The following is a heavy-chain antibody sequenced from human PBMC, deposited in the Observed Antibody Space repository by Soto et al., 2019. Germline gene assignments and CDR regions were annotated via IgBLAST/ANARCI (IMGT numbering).Heavy chain of an antibody. D-gene: IGHD3-10*01. V-gene: IGHV3-23*01. CDR2: ISGSGGST. CDR1: GFTFSSYS. Sequence: PGGSLRLSCAACGFTFSSYSISWVRQAPWKGLEWVSAISGSGGSTYYSDSVKGRFTISRENSKNTLYLQMNSLRAEDTALYYCAKAHDLERGEYFDYWGERTLVTVFS. CDR3: AKAHDLERGEYFDY. J-gene: IGHJ4*02.